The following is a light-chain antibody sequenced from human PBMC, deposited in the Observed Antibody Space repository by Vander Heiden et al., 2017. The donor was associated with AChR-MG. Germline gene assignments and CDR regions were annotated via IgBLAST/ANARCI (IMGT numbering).Light chain of an antibody. V-gene: IGLV2-11*01. J-gene: IGLJ3*02. CDR2: DAT. CDR3: CSYAGSYTWV. Sequence: QSALTQPPSVSGSPGQPVTISCTGTSSDVGTYNYVSWYQQHPGKAPKLMIYDATKRPSGVPDRFSGSKSGNTASLTISGLQAEDEADYYCCSYAGSYTWVFGGGTKLTVL. CDR1: SSDVGTYNY.